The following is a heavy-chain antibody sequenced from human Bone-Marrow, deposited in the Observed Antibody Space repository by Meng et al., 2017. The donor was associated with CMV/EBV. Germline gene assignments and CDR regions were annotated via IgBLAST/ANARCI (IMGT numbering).Heavy chain of an antibody. D-gene: IGHD6-6*01. J-gene: IGHJ4*02. V-gene: IGHV4-39*07. CDR1: GGSISSSSYY. CDR3: ARISSSSRPNFEY. CDR2: IYYSGST. Sequence: GSLRLSCTVSGGSISSSSYYWGWIRQPPGKGLEWIGSIYYSGSTYYNPSLRSRVTMSLDTSKNQFSLELSSVTAADTGLYYCARISSSSRPNFEYWGQGTLVTVSS.